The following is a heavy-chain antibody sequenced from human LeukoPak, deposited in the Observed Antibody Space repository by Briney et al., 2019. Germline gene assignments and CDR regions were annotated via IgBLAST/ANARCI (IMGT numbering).Heavy chain of an antibody. CDR3: ANMIRGLDY. Sequence: SETLSLTCTVYGWSSSGYNGSWIRQPPGKGLEWIGRISHSGSTYYNPSLKSRVTMSVDSSKNQFSLQLTSVTAADTAIYYCANMIRGLDYWGQGALVTVSS. J-gene: IGHJ4*02. CDR1: GWSSSGYN. V-gene: IGHV4-34*01. CDR2: ISHSGST. D-gene: IGHD3-10*01.